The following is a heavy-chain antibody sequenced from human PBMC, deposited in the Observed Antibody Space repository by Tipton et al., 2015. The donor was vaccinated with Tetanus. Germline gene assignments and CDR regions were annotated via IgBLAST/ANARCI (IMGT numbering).Heavy chain of an antibody. Sequence: SLRLSCAASGIAFSSYWMHWVRQAPGKGLMWVSRISADGTSISYADSVKGRFTISRNNANNTVYLQMINLRVEDTALYYCARAQAVAGTGGFDPWDQGTLVTVSS. CDR1: GIAFSSYW. D-gene: IGHD6-19*01. CDR2: ISADGTSI. CDR3: ARAQAVAGTGGFDP. J-gene: IGHJ5*02. V-gene: IGHV3-74*01.